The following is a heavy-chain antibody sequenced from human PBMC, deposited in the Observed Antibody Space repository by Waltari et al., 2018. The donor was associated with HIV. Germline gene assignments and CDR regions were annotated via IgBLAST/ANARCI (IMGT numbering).Heavy chain of an antibody. CDR3: GWVPAATHGMDV. CDR2: LTRRDDRS. J-gene: IGHJ6*02. Sequence: EVHLVESGGGLVKPGESLRLSCEASKFAFSIYTVNWVRQTPGKGLGWVSSLTRRDDRSHYLEPVKGRFSVSRDNAKNTLFLQMNSLRGEDTAVYYCGWVPAATHGMDVWGRGTTVIVSS. V-gene: IGHV3-21*01. D-gene: IGHD6-13*01. CDR1: KFAFSIYT.